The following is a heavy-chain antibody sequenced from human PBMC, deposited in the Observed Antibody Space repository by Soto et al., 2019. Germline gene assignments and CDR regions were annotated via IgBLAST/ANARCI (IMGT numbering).Heavy chain of an antibody. V-gene: IGHV3-23*01. D-gene: IGHD6-6*01. Sequence: GSLRLSCAASGFAVDNQDMCWVRQAPGKGLEWVSGISADGTRAYYRDSVRGRFSISRDNSNNMLYLQMHSLRADDTARYYCAKDTPRTNGSFCFGHWGQGIVGTVSS. CDR1: GFAVDNQD. CDR3: AKDTPRTNGSFCFGH. CDR2: ISADGTRA. J-gene: IGHJ4*02.